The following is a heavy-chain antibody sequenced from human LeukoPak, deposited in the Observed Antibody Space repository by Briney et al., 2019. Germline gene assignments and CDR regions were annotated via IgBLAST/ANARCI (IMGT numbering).Heavy chain of an antibody. CDR2: IIPILGIA. CDR3: AKDWAYYDFDY. Sequence: SVKVPCKASGGTFSSYAISWVRQAPGQGLEWMGRIIPILGIANYAQKFQGRVTITADKSTSTTYMELSSLRSEDTAVYYCAKDWAYYDFDYWGQGTLVTVSS. CDR1: GGTFSSYA. V-gene: IGHV1-69*04. D-gene: IGHD3-22*01. J-gene: IGHJ4*02.